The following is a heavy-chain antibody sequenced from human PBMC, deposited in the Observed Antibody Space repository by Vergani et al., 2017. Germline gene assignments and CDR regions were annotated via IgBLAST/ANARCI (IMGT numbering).Heavy chain of an antibody. D-gene: IGHD2-21*02. CDR3: ARAGYCGGDCYTFDY. CDR1: GGSISSYY. Sequence: QVQLQESGPGLVKPSETLSLTCTVSGGSISSYYWSWIRQPPGKGLEWIGYIYYSGSTNYNPSLKSRVTISVDTSKNQFSLKLSSVTAADTAVYYCARAGYCGGDCYTFDYWGQGTLVTVSS. J-gene: IGHJ4*02. CDR2: IYYSGST. V-gene: IGHV4-59*01.